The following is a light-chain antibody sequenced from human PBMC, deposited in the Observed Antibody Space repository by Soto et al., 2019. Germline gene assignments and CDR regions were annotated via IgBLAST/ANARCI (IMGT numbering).Light chain of an antibody. CDR2: LNSDGSH. CDR1: SGHSSYA. Sequence: QLVLTQSPSASASLGASVKLTCTLSSGHSSYAIAWHQQQPEKGPRYLMKLNSDGSHSKGDGIPDRFSGSSSGAERYLTISSLQSXXEADYYCQTWGTGIPWVFGGGTKLTVL. J-gene: IGLJ3*02. V-gene: IGLV4-69*01. CDR3: QTWGTGIPWV.